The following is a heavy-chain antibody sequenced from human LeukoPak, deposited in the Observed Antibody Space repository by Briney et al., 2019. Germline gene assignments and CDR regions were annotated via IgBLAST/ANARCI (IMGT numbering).Heavy chain of an antibody. V-gene: IGHV3-7*03. D-gene: IGHD6-6*01. CDR3: ARIGYSSSSLDF. CDR2: IKQDGSVK. J-gene: IGHJ4*02. CDR1: GVTFTNYW. Sequence: GGSLRLSCAASGVTFTNYWMTWVRQAPGKGLEWVANIKQDGSVKYYVDSVKGRFTISRDNAKNSLYLQMNSLRAEDTAVYNCARIGYSSSSLDFWGRGTLVTVSS.